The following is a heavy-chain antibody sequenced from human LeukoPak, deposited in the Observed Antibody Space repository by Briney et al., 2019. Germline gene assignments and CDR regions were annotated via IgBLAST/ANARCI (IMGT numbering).Heavy chain of an antibody. D-gene: IGHD3-3*01. CDR1: GFTFSSYA. V-gene: IGHV3-23*01. CDR3: ARDRGGIYYYDY. J-gene: IGHJ4*02. CDR2: ISGSGGST. Sequence: GGSLRLSCAASGFTFSSYAMSWVRQAPGKGLEWVSAISGSGGSTYYADSVKGRFTISRDNSKNTLYLQMNSLRAEDTAVYYCARDRGGIYYYDYWGQGTLVTVSS.